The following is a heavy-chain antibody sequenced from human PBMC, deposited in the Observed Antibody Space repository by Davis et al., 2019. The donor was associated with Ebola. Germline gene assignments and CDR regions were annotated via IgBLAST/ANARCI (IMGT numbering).Heavy chain of an antibody. J-gene: IGHJ4*02. V-gene: IGHV3-53*01. Sequence: GESLKISCAASGFTVSSNFMSWVRQAPGKGLEWVSVIYSGGSTYYADSVKGRFTISRDNSKNTLYLQMNSLRAEDTAVYYCAKNEQLVFDYWGQGTLVTVSS. CDR3: AKNEQLVFDY. D-gene: IGHD6-6*01. CDR2: IYSGGST. CDR1: GFTVSSNF.